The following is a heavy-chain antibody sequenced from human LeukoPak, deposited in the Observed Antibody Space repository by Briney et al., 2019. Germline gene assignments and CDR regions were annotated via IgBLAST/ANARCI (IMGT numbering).Heavy chain of an antibody. Sequence: ASVKVSCKASGYTFTGYYMHWVRQAPGQGLEWMGWINPNSGGKNYAQNFQGRVTMTRDTSIRTAYMELSSLGSDDTAVYYCARGRGSLRDTLDFWGQGTMVTVSS. V-gene: IGHV1-2*02. J-gene: IGHJ3*01. CDR1: GYTFTGYY. D-gene: IGHD1-26*01. CDR3: ARGRGSLRDTLDF. CDR2: INPNSGGK.